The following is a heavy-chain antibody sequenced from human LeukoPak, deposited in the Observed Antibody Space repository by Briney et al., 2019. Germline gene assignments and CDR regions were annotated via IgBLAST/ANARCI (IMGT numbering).Heavy chain of an antibody. V-gene: IGHV4-34*01. CDR2: INHSGST. CDR3: ARGRYCSGGSCYAARYFQH. Sequence: TSETLSLTCAVYGGSFSGYYWSWIRQPPGKGLEWIGEINHSGSTNYNPSLKSRVTISVDTSKNQFSLKLSSVTAPDTAVYYCARGRYCSGGSCYAARYFQHWGQGTLVTVSS. CDR1: GGSFSGYY. J-gene: IGHJ1*01. D-gene: IGHD2-15*01.